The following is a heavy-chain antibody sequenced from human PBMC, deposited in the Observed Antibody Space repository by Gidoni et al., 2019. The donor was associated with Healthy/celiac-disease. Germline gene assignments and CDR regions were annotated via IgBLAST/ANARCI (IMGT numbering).Heavy chain of an antibody. CDR3: ARVVPYYYDSSGYYQN. D-gene: IGHD3-22*01. CDR1: GVTFSSYS. Sequence: EVQLVEAGGGVVQPGGSLRRSGAAAGVTFSSYSMNWVRQAPGKGLEWVSYISSSSSSIYYADSVKGRFTLSRDNAKNSLYLQMNSLRDEDTAVYYCARVVPYYYDSSGYYQNWGQGTLVTVSS. V-gene: IGHV3-48*02. J-gene: IGHJ4*02. CDR2: ISSSSSSI.